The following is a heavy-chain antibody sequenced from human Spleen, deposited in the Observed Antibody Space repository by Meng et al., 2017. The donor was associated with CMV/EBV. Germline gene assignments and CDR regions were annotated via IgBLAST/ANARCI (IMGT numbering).Heavy chain of an antibody. D-gene: IGHD6-13*01. CDR1: GGTFSSYT. J-gene: IGHJ3*02. Sequence: LVKVSCKASGGTFSSYTISWVRQAPGQGLEWMGRIIPILGIANYAQKFQGRVTITADKSTSTAYMELSSLRSEDTAVYYCARVGQQLFLAFDIWGQGTMVTVSS. V-gene: IGHV1-69*02. CDR3: ARVGQQLFLAFDI. CDR2: IIPILGIA.